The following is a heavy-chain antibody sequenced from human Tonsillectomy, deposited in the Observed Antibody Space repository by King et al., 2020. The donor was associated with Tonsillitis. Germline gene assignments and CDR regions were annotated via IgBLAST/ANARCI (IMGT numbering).Heavy chain of an antibody. CDR3: ARGTNGMLDY. J-gene: IGHJ4*02. D-gene: IGHD2-8*01. V-gene: IGHV3-13*05. CDR1: GFTFTNYD. CDR2: VGAAGDP. Sequence: QLVQSGGGLVQPGGSLRLSCAASGFTFTNYDMHWVRQATGKGLEWVSTVGAAGDPYYPAPVKGRFTISRENAKNSLYLQMNSLRAGDTAVYYCARGTNGMLDYWGQGTLVTGSS.